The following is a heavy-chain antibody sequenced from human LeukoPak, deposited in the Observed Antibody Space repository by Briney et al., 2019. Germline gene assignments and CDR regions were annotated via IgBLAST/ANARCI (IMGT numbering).Heavy chain of an antibody. J-gene: IGHJ5*02. Sequence: AAVKVSCKASGYTFTSYYMHWVRQAPGQGLEWMGIINPSGGSTSFAQKFQGRVTMTRDMSTSTVYMELSSLRSEDTAVYYCATTYSSSRNWFDPWGQGTLVTVSS. CDR2: INPSGGST. CDR1: GYTFTSYY. CDR3: ATTYSSSRNWFDP. D-gene: IGHD6-13*01. V-gene: IGHV1-46*01.